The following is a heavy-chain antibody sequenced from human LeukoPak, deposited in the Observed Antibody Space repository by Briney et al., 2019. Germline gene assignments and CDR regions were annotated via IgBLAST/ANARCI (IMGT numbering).Heavy chain of an antibody. CDR1: GGSLSSSNYY. CDR2: ISYSGSA. Sequence: SETLSLTCTVSGGSLSSSNYYWGWIRQPPGKGLEWIGTISYSGSASYNPSIKSRATLSLDTSKNQFSLRLNSVTAADAAVYSCAGDPGGSYIDYWGHGTLVTVSA. CDR3: AGDPGGSYIDY. V-gene: IGHV4-39*07. D-gene: IGHD1-26*01. J-gene: IGHJ4*01.